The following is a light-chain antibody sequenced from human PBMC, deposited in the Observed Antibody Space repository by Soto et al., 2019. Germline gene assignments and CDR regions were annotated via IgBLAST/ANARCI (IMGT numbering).Light chain of an antibody. CDR2: AAS. CDR1: QIISSY. Sequence: DVQLTQPPSSLSASLGDRVTITCRASQIISSYLNWYQQKPGKAPKLLIYAASSLQSGVPSRFSGSGSGTDFTLTISSLQPEDFATYYCQHSYSTPLPFGGGTKAAIK. V-gene: IGKV1-39*01. J-gene: IGKJ4*01. CDR3: QHSYSTPLP.